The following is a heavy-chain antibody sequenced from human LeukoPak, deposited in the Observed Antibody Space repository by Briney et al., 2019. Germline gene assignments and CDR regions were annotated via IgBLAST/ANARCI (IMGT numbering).Heavy chain of an antibody. V-gene: IGHV3-23*01. CDR3: AKDGGLWVSAHWGDS. Sequence: GGSLRLSCAASGFTFSSYTMSWVRQAPGKGLEWVSTITTSDGNTYYANSVKGRFTVSRDNSKNTLFLQMNSLRAEDTAVYYCAKDGGLWVSAHWGDSWGRGTLVTVSS. CDR2: ITTSDGNT. J-gene: IGHJ4*02. CDR1: GFTFSSYT. D-gene: IGHD7-27*01.